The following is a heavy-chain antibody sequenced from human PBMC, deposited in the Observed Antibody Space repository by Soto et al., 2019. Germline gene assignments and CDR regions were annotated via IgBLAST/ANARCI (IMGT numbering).Heavy chain of an antibody. CDR3: ARDRHGGNFDY. CDR2: IYHFGST. V-gene: IGHV4-30-2*01. CDR1: GGSISSGVSS. Sequence: SETLSLTCTVSGGSISSGVSSWSWIRQAPGEGLEWIGYIYHFGSTLYNPSLKSRVIMSVDSSRNQYSLKLGSVTAADTAVYFCARDRHGGNFDYWGQGILVT. D-gene: IGHD2-15*01. J-gene: IGHJ4*02.